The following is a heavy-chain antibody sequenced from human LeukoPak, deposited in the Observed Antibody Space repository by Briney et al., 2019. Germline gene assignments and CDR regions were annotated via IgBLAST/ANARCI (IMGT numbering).Heavy chain of an antibody. J-gene: IGHJ3*02. V-gene: IGHV3-48*04. CDR2: INSAGHTI. D-gene: IGHD6-19*01. CDR3: VRDSLAVSNGLDI. CDR1: GFTLSRYS. Sequence: GGSLRLSCAASGFTLSRYSMNWVRQVPGKGLEWTAYINSAGHTIYYADFVKGRFAISRDSTKNSLFLQMTSLRVEDTAVYLCVRDSLAVSNGLDIWGQGTTVIVSS.